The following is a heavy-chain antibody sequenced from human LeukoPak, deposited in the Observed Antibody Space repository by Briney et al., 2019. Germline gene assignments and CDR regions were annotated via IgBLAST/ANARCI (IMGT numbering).Heavy chain of an antibody. CDR3: ARVTGDTYCSSTSCYGSYNWFDP. CDR1: GDSISSSGYY. Sequence: KASETLSLTCSVSGDSISSSGYYWDWIRQPPGKGLEWIGSIHHSGNTNYNPSLKSRVTISVDTSKNQFSLKLSSVTAADTAVYYCARVTGDTYCSSTSCYGSYNWFDPWGQGTLVTVSS. V-gene: IGHV4-39*07. J-gene: IGHJ5*02. CDR2: IHHSGNT. D-gene: IGHD2-2*01.